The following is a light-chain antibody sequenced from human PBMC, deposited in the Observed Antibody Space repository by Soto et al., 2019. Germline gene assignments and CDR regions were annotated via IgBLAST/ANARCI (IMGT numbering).Light chain of an antibody. CDR3: QQSYGTPPWT. CDR1: QSITTY. J-gene: IGKJ1*01. Sequence: DIQMTQSPSSLSASVGDRVTITCRASQSITTYLNWYQHKPGKAPNLLISAASSLQNGVPSRFRGSGSGTDFTLTISGLQREDFATYYCQQSYGTPPWTFGQGTKVDIK. V-gene: IGKV1-39*01. CDR2: AAS.